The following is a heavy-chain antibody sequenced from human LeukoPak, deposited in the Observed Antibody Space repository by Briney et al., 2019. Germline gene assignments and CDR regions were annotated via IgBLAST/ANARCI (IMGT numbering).Heavy chain of an antibody. CDR3: ARDLTSSSWYRIGYYYYGMDG. CDR1: GFTFTSYA. D-gene: IGHD6-13*01. J-gene: IGHJ6*02. CDR2: ISGSGGST. V-gene: IGHV3-23*01. Sequence: GGSLRLSRAASGFTFTSYATSWVRQAPGKGLEWVSAISGSGGSTYYADVVEGRFTISRDNAKNSLYLQMNSLRAEDTAVYYCARDLTSSSWYRIGYYYYGMDGWSQGTTVTVSS.